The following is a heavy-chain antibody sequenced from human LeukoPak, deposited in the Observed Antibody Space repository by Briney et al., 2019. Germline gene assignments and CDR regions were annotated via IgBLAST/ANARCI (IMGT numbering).Heavy chain of an antibody. Sequence: GASVKVSFKASGYTFTSYGISWVRRAPGQGLEWMGWISAYNGNTNYAQKLQGRVTMTTDTSTSTAYMELRSLRSDDTAVYYCARVVAALPRDYWGQGTLVTVSS. CDR1: GYTFTSYG. D-gene: IGHD6-6*01. CDR2: ISAYNGNT. V-gene: IGHV1-18*01. CDR3: ARVVAALPRDY. J-gene: IGHJ4*02.